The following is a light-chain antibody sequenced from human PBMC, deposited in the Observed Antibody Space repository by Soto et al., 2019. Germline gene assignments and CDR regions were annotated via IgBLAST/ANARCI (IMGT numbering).Light chain of an antibody. CDR1: QSVNSNY. V-gene: IGKV3-20*01. J-gene: IGKJ4*01. CDR2: GAS. CDR3: QQYGSSPRLT. Sequence: EIVMTQSPATLSVSPGERATLSCRASQSVNSNYLAWYQQKPGQAPRLLIYGASSRATGIPDRFSGSGSGTDFTLTISRLEPEDFAVYYCQQYGSSPRLTFGGGTKVEIK.